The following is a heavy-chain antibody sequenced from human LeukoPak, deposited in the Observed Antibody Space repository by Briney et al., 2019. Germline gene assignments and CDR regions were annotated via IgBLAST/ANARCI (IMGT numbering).Heavy chain of an antibody. CDR3: ARAGRADGDYHYFDY. V-gene: IGHV3-30*03. J-gene: IGHJ4*02. CDR1: GFTFSSYG. Sequence: PGGSLRLSCAASGFTFSSYGMHWVRQAPGKGLEWVAVISYDGSNKYYADSVKGRFTISRDNSKNTLYLQMNSLRAEDTAVYYCARAGRADGDYHYFDYWGQGTLVTVSS. CDR2: ISYDGSNK. D-gene: IGHD4-17*01.